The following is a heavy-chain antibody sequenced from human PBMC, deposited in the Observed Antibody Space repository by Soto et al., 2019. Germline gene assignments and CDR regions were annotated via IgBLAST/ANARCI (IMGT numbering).Heavy chain of an antibody. Sequence: ETLSLTCTVSGGSISSYYWSWIRQPPGKGLEWIGYIYYSGSTNYNPSLKSRVTISVDTSKNQFSLKLSSVTAADTAVYYCARCASYYYYYYMDVWGKGTTVTVSS. J-gene: IGHJ6*03. V-gene: IGHV4-59*01. CDR2: IYYSGST. CDR1: GGSISSYY. CDR3: ARCASYYYYYYMDV.